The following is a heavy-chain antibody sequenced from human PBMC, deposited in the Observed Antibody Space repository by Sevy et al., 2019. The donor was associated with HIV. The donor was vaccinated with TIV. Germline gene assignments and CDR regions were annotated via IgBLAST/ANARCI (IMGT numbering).Heavy chain of an antibody. CDR1: GYIFTDYY. CDR3: ARLTTQPTSDLYGMDV. D-gene: IGHD4-4*01. J-gene: IGHJ6*02. Sequence: ASVKVSCKASGYIFTDYYIHWVLQAPGQGLEWMAWINSDSGVTNYAQRFQGEVTVTRDTSLSTAYLELSRLKSNDTAIYYCARLTTQPTSDLYGMDVWGQGTRVTVSS. CDR2: INSDSGVT. V-gene: IGHV1-2*02.